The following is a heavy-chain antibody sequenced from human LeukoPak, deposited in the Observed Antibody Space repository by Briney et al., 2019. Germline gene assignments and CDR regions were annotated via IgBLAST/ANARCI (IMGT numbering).Heavy chain of an antibody. Sequence: GGSLRLSCAASGFTFSSYGMHWVRQAPGKGLEWVAFIRYDGSNKYYADSVKGRFTISRDNSKNTLYLQMNSLRAEDTAVYYCAKDFATILGVGYNWFDPWGQGTLVTVSS. J-gene: IGHJ5*02. CDR2: IRYDGSNK. CDR3: AKDFATILGVGYNWFDP. CDR1: GFTFSSYG. D-gene: IGHD3-3*01. V-gene: IGHV3-30*02.